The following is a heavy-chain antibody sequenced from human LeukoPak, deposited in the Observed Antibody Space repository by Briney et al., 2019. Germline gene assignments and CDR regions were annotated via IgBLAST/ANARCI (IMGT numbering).Heavy chain of an antibody. CDR1: GHTFSSTKYA. J-gene: IGHJ6*02. CDR3: ARADGDPFYYYYAMDV. Sequence: ASVKVSCKASGHTFSSTKYAMQWVRQAPDQSLEWMGWINAGTGNTKYPQKFQGRVTITTDTSASTAYMELSSLRSEDTAVYYCARADGDPFYYYYAMDVWGQGTTVTVSS. V-gene: IGHV1-3*01. CDR2: INAGTGNT. D-gene: IGHD3-10*01.